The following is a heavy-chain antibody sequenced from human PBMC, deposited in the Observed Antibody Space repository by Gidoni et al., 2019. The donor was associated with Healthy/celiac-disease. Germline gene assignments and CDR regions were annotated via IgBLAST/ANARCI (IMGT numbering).Heavy chain of an antibody. CDR3: ARHGAYCTNGVCYNFDY. Sequence: QLQLQESGPGLVKPSETLSLTCTVSGGSISSSSSYWGWIRQPPGKGLEWIGSIYYSGSTYYNPSLKGRVTISVDTSKNQFSLKLSSVTAADTAVYYCARHGAYCTNGVCYNFDYWGQGTLVTVSS. CDR2: IYYSGST. D-gene: IGHD2-8*01. V-gene: IGHV4-39*01. CDR1: GGSISSSSSY. J-gene: IGHJ4*02.